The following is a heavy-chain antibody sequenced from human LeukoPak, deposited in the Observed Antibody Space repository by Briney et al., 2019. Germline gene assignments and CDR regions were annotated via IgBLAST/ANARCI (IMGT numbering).Heavy chain of an antibody. D-gene: IGHD5-18*01. Sequence: SETLSLTCTVSGGSISSYYWSWIRQPPGKGLEWIGYIYYSGSTYYNPSLKSRVTISVDTSKNQFSLKLSSVTAADTAVYYCASYRNVDTAMVHWFDPWGQGTLVTVSS. J-gene: IGHJ5*02. CDR3: ASYRNVDTAMVHWFDP. CDR2: IYYSGST. CDR1: GGSISSYY. V-gene: IGHV4-30-4*01.